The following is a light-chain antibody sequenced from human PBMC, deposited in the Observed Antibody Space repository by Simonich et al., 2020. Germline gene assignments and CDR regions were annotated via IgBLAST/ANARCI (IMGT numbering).Light chain of an antibody. CDR3: QSYDSSNHRGV. CDR1: SCSIASNY. V-gene: IGLV6-57*03. J-gene: IGLJ2*01. CDR2: EDN. Sequence: NFMLTQPHSVSESPGKTVTISCTRSSCSIASNYVQWYQQRPGSAPTTVIYEDNQRPSGVPDRFSGSIDSSSNSASLTISGLKTEDEADYYCQSYDSSNHRGVFGGGTKLTVL.